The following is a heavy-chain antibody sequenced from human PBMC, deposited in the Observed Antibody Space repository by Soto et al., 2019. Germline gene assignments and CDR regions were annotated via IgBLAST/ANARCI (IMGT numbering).Heavy chain of an antibody. J-gene: IGHJ4*02. D-gene: IGHD3-10*01. V-gene: IGHV1-69*02. CDR1: GGTSSSYT. CDR3: ARGDSGSYFPDY. Sequence: QVHLVQSGAEVKMPGSSVKVSCKAAGGTSSSYTISWVRQAPGQGLEWMGRIIPIIGMADYAQKFQGRVTITADKSTRAAYMELSSLSFEDTAVYDCARGDSGSYFPDYWGQGALVTVSS. CDR2: IIPIIGMA.